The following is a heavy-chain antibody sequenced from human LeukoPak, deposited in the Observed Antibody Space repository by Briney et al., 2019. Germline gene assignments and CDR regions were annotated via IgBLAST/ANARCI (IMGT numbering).Heavy chain of an antibody. V-gene: IGHV3-23*01. CDR3: AKGRYYGSGKRGYFEY. D-gene: IGHD3-10*01. Sequence: GGSLRLSCAASGFTFSGYAMSWVRQAPGKGLEWVSGISGSGGSTYYADSVKGRLTISRDNSKNTLYLQMNSLRAEDTAVYYCAKGRYYGSGKRGYFEYWGQGTLVTVSS. J-gene: IGHJ4*02. CDR2: ISGSGGST. CDR1: GFTFSGYA.